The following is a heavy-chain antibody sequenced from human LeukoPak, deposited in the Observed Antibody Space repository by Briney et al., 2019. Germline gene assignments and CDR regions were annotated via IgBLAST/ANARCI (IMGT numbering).Heavy chain of an antibody. V-gene: IGHV3-7*03. CDR1: GFTFSSYW. CDR3: ARMIPVMITFGGFRPWFDP. CDR2: IKQDGSEK. J-gene: IGHJ5*02. Sequence: PGGSLRLSCAASGFTFSSYWMSWVRRAPGKGLEWVANIKQDGSEKYYVDSVKGRFTISRDNAKNSLYLQMNSLRAEDTAVYYCARMIPVMITFGGFRPWFDPWGQGTLVTVSS. D-gene: IGHD3-16*01.